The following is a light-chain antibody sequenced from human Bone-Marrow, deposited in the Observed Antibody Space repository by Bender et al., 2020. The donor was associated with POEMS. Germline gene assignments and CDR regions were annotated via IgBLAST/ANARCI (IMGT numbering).Light chain of an antibody. J-gene: IGLJ3*02. CDR2: EVT. CDR1: SSDIGGYNY. Sequence: QSALTQPPSASGSPGQSVTISCTGTSSDIGGYNYVSWYQQHPGKAPKLMISEVTKRPSGVPDRFSGSKSGNTASLTVSGLQADDEADYYCGSYAETNTLLFGGGTKLTVL. CDR3: GSYAETNTLL. V-gene: IGLV2-8*01.